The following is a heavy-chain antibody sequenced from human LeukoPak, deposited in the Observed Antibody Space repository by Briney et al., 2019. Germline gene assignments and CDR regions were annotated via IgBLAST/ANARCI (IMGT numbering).Heavy chain of an antibody. CDR2: ISSSGSTI. V-gene: IGHV3-11*01. D-gene: IGHD1-20*01. CDR3: ARRRYNWNAIDY. J-gene: IGHJ4*02. Sequence: PGGSLRLSCAASGFTFSDYYMSWIRQAPGKGLEWVSYISSSGSTIYYADSVKGRFTISRDNAKNSLYLQMNSLRAEDTAVYFCARRRYNWNAIDYWGQGTLVTVSS. CDR1: GFTFSDYY.